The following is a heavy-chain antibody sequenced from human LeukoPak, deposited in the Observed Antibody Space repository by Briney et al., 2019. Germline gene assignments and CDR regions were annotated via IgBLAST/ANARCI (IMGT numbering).Heavy chain of an antibody. CDR2: IGGST. D-gene: IGHD5-24*01. V-gene: IGHV1-46*01. J-gene: IGHJ3*02. CDR3: ARVRDGYNDAYDI. CDR1: GYTFSNYY. Sequence: ASVKVSCKASGYTFSNYYIHWVRQAPGQGLEWMGIIGGSTNYAQKFQGRVTMTRDASTSTVYMELSSLRSEDTAVYYCARVRDGYNDAYDIWGQGTMVTVHS.